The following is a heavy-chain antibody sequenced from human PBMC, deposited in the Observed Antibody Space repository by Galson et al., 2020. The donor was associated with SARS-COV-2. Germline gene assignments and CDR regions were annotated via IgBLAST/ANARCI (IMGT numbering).Heavy chain of an antibody. CDR3: ARRMTSSWGMDV. CDR1: GLIVSSSY. D-gene: IGHD6-6*01. CDR2: IYRGGNT. J-gene: IGHJ6*02. Sequence: GESLKISCAASGLIVSSSYMSWVRQAPEKGLEWVSIIYRGGNTYYADSVKGRFTISRDNSKTTLYLQMNSLRPEDTAVYFCARRMTSSWGMDVWGQGTTVTVSS. V-gene: IGHV3-66*02.